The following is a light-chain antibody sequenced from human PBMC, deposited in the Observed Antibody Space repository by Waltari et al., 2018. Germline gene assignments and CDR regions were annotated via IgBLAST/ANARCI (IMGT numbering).Light chain of an antibody. V-gene: IGKV3-20*01. CDR3: QHYVRLPAT. J-gene: IGKJ1*01. Sequence: IVFTQSPGSLSSSPWERVTLSCRASQSVSRALAWYQQKPGQAPRLLIFGASNRATGIPDRFSGSGSETDFSLTISRLEPEDFAVYYCQHYVRLPATFGRGTKVEIK. CDR2: GAS. CDR1: QSVSRA.